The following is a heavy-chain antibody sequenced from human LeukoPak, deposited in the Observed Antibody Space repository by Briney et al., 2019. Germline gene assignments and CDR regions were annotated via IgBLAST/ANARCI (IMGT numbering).Heavy chain of an antibody. J-gene: IGHJ4*02. CDR2: THYSGST. D-gene: IGHD2-2*01. CDR1: GGSISSSSYY. Sequence: SETMSLTCTVSGGSISSSSYYWGWIRQPPGKGLEWIGSTHYSGSTYYNPSPKSRVTISVDTSKNQFSLKLMSVTAADTAVYYCAREVVVPAAPFDYWGQGTLVTVSS. V-gene: IGHV4-39*07. CDR3: AREVVVPAAPFDY.